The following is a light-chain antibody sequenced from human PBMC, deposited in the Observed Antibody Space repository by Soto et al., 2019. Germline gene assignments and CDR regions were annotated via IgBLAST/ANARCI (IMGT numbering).Light chain of an antibody. CDR1: QSVLYSSKNKNY. CDR3: QQRHMWPIT. J-gene: IGKJ5*01. CDR2: WAS. Sequence: DIVMTQSPDSLAVSLGERATINCKSSQSVLYSSKNKNYLAWYQQKPGQPPKLLIYWASTRESGVPDRFSGSGSGTDFTLTISSLEPEDSAVYYCQQRHMWPITFGQGTRLEIK. V-gene: IGKV4-1*01.